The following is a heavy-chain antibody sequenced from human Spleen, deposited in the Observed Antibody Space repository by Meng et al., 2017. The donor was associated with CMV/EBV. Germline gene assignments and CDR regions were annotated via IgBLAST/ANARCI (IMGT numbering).Heavy chain of an antibody. Sequence: QVQRVRSGAWVKKPGSSVKVSCKASGGTFSSYAISWVRQAPGQGLEWMGGIIPIFGTANYAQKFQGRVTITADESTSTAYMELSSLRSEDTAVYYCALYYYGSGSISDYDYWGQGTLVTVSS. CDR2: IIPIFGTA. CDR3: ALYYYGSGSISDYDY. J-gene: IGHJ4*02. CDR1: GGTFSSYA. D-gene: IGHD3-10*01. V-gene: IGHV1-69*12.